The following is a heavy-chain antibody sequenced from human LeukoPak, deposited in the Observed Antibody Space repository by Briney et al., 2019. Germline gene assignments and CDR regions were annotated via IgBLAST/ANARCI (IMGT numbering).Heavy chain of an antibody. CDR2: IYYSGST. D-gene: IGHD5-24*01. CDR3: ARAGVGWLQSMGPFDY. CDR1: SGSISSYY. V-gene: IGHV4-59*01. J-gene: IGHJ4*02. Sequence: SETLSPTCTVSSGSISSYYWNWIRQPPGKGLEWLGYIYYSGSTKYNPSLKSRVTISVDTSKNQFSLYLSSVTAADTAVYYCARAGVGWLQSMGPFDYWGQGTLVTVSS.